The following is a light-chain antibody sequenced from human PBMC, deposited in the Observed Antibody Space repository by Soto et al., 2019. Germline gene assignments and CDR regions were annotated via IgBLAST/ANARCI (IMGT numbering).Light chain of an antibody. V-gene: IGKV1-5*01. CDR1: QTITTW. Sequence: DIRGTQSPPTLSASVGDRVTITCRASQTITTWMAWYQQKPGKAPKLLVYDASTLQSGVATRFSGSRSGTEFTLIISGLQPEDSATYYCQQYTNTNNPWMFGQGTKVEI. J-gene: IGKJ1*01. CDR2: DAS. CDR3: QQYTNTNNPWM.